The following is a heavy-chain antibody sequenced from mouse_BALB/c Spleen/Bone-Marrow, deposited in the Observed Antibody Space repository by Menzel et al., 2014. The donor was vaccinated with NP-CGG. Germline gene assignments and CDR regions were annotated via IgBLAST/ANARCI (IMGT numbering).Heavy chain of an antibody. CDR2: INPYNDGT. CDR3: ASRSTMISWFAY. Sequence: VQLQQSGPELVKPGASVKMSCKASGYTFTSXVMHWVKQRPGQGLEWIGYINPYNDGTKYNEKFKGKATLTSDKSSSTAYMELSSLTSEDSAVYYCASRSTMISWFAYWGQGTLVTVSA. V-gene: IGHV1-14*01. D-gene: IGHD2-4*01. J-gene: IGHJ3*01. CDR1: GYTFTSXV.